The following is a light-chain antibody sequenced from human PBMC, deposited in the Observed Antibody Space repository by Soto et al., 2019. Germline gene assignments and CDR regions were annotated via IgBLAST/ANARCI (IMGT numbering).Light chain of an antibody. Sequence: DIQMTQSPSYVSASVVERVIITFRASQGINSWLNWYQQKPGKAPKLLIYAASSLQNDVPSRFRSSGSGTDFTLTISSLQPEDFATYYCQQAKSFPLTFGGGTKVDI. CDR3: QQAKSFPLT. CDR2: AAS. J-gene: IGKJ4*01. V-gene: IGKV1-12*01. CDR1: QGINSW.